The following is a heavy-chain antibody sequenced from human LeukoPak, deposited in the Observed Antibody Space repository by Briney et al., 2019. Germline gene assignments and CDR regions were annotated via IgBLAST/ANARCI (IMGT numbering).Heavy chain of an antibody. Sequence: SETLSLICTVSGGSISSYYWSWIRQPAGKGLEWIGRMHSSGSTNYNPSIKSRVTMSLDTSKNQFSLKVDSVTAADTAMNYCAREAVHYGSGSHDYWGQGTLVTVSS. CDR3: AREAVHYGSGSHDY. D-gene: IGHD3-10*01. CDR1: GGSISSYY. V-gene: IGHV4-4*07. CDR2: MHSSGST. J-gene: IGHJ4*02.